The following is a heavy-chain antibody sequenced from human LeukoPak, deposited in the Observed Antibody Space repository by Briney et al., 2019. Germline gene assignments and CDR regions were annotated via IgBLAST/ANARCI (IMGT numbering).Heavy chain of an antibody. CDR2: ISGSGGNT. V-gene: IGHV3-23*01. J-gene: IGHJ6*02. CDR3: ARGQVGGDQKAPLYYYYGMDV. D-gene: IGHD4-17*01. Sequence: PGGSLRLSCAVSGFTFSNNAMSWVRQAPGKGLEWVSAISGSGGNTYYADSVKGRFTISRDNSKNTLYLQMNSLRAEDTAVYYCARGQVGGDQKAPLYYYYGMDVWGQGTTVTVSS. CDR1: GFTFSNNA.